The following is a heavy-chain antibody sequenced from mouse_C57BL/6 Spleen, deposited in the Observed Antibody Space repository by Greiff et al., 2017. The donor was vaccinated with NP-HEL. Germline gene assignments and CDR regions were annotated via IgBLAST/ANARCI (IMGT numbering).Heavy chain of an antibody. D-gene: IGHD1-1*01. V-gene: IGHV1-82*01. CDR3: ARCYYYGSSLGLYWYFDV. CDR1: GYAFSSSW. Sequence: QVQLQQSGPELVKPGASVKISCKASGYAFSSSWMNWVKQRPGKGLEWIGRIYPGDGDTNYNGKFKGKATLTADKSSSTAYMQLSSLTSEDSAVYFCARCYYYGSSLGLYWYFDVWGTGTTVTVSS. CDR2: IYPGDGDT. J-gene: IGHJ1*03.